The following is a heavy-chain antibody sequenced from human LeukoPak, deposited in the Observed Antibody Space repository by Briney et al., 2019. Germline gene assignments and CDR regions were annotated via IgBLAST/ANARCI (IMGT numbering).Heavy chain of an antibody. V-gene: IGHV3-30-3*01. J-gene: IGHJ4*02. Sequence: GGSLRLSCAASGFTFSSYAMHWVRQAPGKGLEWVAVISYDGSNKYYADSVKGRFTISRDNSKNTLYLQMNSLRAEDTAVYYCARDLPPYYFDYWGQGTLVTVSS. CDR2: ISYDGSNK. D-gene: IGHD1-14*01. CDR3: ARDLPPYYFDY. CDR1: GFTFSSYA.